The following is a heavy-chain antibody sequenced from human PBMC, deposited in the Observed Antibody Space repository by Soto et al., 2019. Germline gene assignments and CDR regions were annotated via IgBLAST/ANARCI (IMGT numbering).Heavy chain of an antibody. J-gene: IGHJ6*02. CDR1: GGSISSSNW. CDR3: ARARVVVVAAEDYYYGMDV. Sequence: QVQLQESGPGLVKPSGTLSLTCAVSGGSISSSNWWSWVRQPPGKGLEWIGEIYHSGSTNYNPSLEGRCTISVDKSKNQFSLKLSSVTAADTAVYYCARARVVVVAAEDYYYGMDVWGQGTTVTVSS. V-gene: IGHV4-4*02. CDR2: IYHSGST. D-gene: IGHD2-15*01.